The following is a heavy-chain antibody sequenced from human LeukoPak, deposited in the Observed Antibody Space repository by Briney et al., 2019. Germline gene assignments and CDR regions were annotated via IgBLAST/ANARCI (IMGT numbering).Heavy chain of an antibody. CDR3: ARHGVLRFLEWPYMDV. CDR1: GGSFSGYY. Sequence: SETLSLTCAVYGGSFSGYYWSWIRQPPGKGLEWIGEINHSGSTNYNPSLKSRVTISVDTSKNQFSLKLSSVTAADTAVYYCARHGVLRFLEWPYMDVWGKGTTVTVSS. D-gene: IGHD3-3*01. CDR2: INHSGST. J-gene: IGHJ6*03. V-gene: IGHV4-34*01.